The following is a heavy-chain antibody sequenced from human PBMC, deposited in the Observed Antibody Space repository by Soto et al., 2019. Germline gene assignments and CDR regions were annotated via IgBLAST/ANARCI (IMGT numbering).Heavy chain of an antibody. D-gene: IGHD3-22*01. CDR3: ARGRRYYDSSAHWGY. J-gene: IGHJ4*02. CDR1: GGSFSGYY. CDR2: INHSGST. V-gene: IGHV4-34*01. Sequence: QVQLQQWGAGLLKPSETLSLTCAVYGGSFSGYYWSWIRQPPGKGLEWIGEINHSGSTNYNPSLKSRVTISVDTSKNQFSLKLSSVTAADTAVYYYARGRRYYDSSAHWGYWGQGTLVTVSS.